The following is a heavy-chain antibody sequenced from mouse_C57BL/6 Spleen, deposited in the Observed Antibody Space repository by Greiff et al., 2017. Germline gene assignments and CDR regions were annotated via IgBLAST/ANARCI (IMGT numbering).Heavy chain of an antibody. CDR1: GFTFSDFY. V-gene: IGHV7-1*01. Sequence: EVQVVESGGGLVQSGRSLRLSCATSGFTFSDFYMEWVRQAPGKGLEWIAASRNKANDYTTEYSASVKGRFIVSRDTSRSILYLQMNALRAEDTAIYYCARDAGGFDYWGQGTTLTVSS. J-gene: IGHJ2*01. CDR3: ARDAGGFDY. CDR2: SRNKANDYTT.